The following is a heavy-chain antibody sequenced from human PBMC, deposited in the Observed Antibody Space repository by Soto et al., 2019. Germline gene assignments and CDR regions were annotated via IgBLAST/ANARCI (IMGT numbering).Heavy chain of an antibody. J-gene: IGHJ6*02. D-gene: IGHD2-2*02. Sequence: GGSLRLSCAASGFTFSSYEMNWVRQAPGKGLEWVSYISSSGSTIYYADSVKGRFTISRDNAKNSLYLQMNSLRAEDTAVYYCARVPAAIYYYYYYGMDVWGQGTMVTVSS. CDR2: ISSSGSTI. V-gene: IGHV3-48*03. CDR3: ARVPAAIYYYYYYGMDV. CDR1: GFTFSSYE.